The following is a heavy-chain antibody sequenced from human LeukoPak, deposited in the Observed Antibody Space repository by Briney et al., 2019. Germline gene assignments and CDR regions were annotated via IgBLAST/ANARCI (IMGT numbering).Heavy chain of an antibody. Sequence: PSETLSLTCTVSGGSISSSSYYWGWIRQPPGKGLEWIGSIYYSGSTNYNPSLKSRVTISVDTSKNQFSLKLSSVTAADTAVYYCAREDKTGAFDIWGQGTMVTVSS. CDR2: IYYSGST. CDR1: GGSISSSSYY. V-gene: IGHV4-39*07. CDR3: AREDKTGAFDI. J-gene: IGHJ3*02.